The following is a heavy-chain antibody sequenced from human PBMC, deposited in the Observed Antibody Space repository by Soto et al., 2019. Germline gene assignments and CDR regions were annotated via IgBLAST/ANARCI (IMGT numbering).Heavy chain of an antibody. CDR3: GRDNWGSIDY. V-gene: IGHV4-61*08. CDR2: SRSV. J-gene: IGHJ4*02. Sequence: QMQLQESGPGLVKPSETLSLNCVVSGGSVSSGDHALGGIRQPPGKGLEWIGYSRSVNYNPSLRSLVTISVGKAKNQFSLKLSAVTAADTAVYYCGRDNWGSIDYWGQGTQVTVSS. CDR1: GGSVSSGDHA. D-gene: IGHD7-27*01.